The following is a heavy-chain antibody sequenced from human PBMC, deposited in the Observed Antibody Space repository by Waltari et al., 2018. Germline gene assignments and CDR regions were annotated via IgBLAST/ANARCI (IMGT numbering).Heavy chain of an antibody. CDR2: ISFDGGQK. V-gene: IGHV3-30*17. J-gene: IGHJ6*03. D-gene: IGHD6-25*01. Sequence: QVQLVESGGGVVQPGRSLTVSCEASGFTFSLYTLHWVRQAPGKGLEWGAAISFDGGQKSYADSVRGRFTISRDNSKSTVNVEMNSLRPEDTAMYYCARGMRSGSGYFYYYLDVWGKGTTVTVSS. CDR3: ARGMRSGSGYFYYYLDV. CDR1: GFTFSLYT.